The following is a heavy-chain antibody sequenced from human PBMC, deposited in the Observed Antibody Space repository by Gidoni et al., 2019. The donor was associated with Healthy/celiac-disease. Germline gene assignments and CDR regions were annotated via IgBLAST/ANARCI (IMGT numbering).Heavy chain of an antibody. Sequence: QVQLQESVQGLVKLSETLSLTCPVCGGSISSYYSRWLRQPPGQGLEWIGYIYYSGSTNYNPSLKSRVTISVDTSKNQFSLKLSSVTAADTAVYYCARVGWSGYYTPTRFDYWGQGTLVTVSS. V-gene: IGHV4-59*01. CDR2: IYYSGST. D-gene: IGHD3-3*01. J-gene: IGHJ4*02. CDR1: GGSISSYY. CDR3: ARVGWSGYYTPTRFDY.